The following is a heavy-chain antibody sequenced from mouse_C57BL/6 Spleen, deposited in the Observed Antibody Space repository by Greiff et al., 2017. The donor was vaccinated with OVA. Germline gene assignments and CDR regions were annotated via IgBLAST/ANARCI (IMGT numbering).Heavy chain of an antibody. D-gene: IGHD1-1*01. CDR1: GYAFTNYL. J-gene: IGHJ1*03. CDR2: INPGSGGT. CDR3: ARGALITTVVATDWYFDV. V-gene: IGHV1-54*01. Sequence: VQLQQSGAELVRPGTSVKVSCKASGYAFTNYLIEWVKQRPGQGLEWIGVINPGSGGTNYNEKFKGKATLTADKSSSTAYMQLSSLTSEDSAVYFCARGALITTVVATDWYFDVWGTGTTVTVSS.